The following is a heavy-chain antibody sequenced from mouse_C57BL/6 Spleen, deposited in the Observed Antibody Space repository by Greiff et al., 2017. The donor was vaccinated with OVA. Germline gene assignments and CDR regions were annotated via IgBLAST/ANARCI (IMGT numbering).Heavy chain of an antibody. CDR2: ISSGGSYT. J-gene: IGHJ2*01. CDR3: ARVPGDFDY. Sequence: EVKLMESGGDLVKPGGSLKLSCAASGFTFSSYGMSWVRQTPDKRLEWVATISSGGSYTYYPDSVKGRFTISRDNAKNTLYLQMSSLKSEDTAMYYCARVPGDFDYWGQGTTLTVSS. CDR1: GFTFSSYG. V-gene: IGHV5-6*01.